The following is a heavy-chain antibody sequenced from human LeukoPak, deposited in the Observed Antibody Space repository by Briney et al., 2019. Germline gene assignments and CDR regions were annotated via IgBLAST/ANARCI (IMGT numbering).Heavy chain of an antibody. CDR1: GFTFSSYW. Sequence: TGGSLRLSCAASGFTFSSYWMSWVRQAAGKGLEWVANIKQDGSEKYYVDSVKGRFTISRDNAKNSLYLQMNSLRAEDTAVYYCVSDYVHFDYWGQGTLVTVSS. J-gene: IGHJ4*02. V-gene: IGHV3-7*01. D-gene: IGHD3-16*01. CDR2: IKQDGSEK. CDR3: VSDYVHFDY.